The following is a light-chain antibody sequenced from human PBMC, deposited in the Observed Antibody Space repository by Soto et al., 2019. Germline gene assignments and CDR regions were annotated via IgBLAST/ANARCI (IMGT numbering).Light chain of an antibody. CDR3: QQYGSSPALT. CDR2: GAS. Sequence: EIMLTQSPGTLSLSPGERATLSCRASQSIANNDLAWYQQKPGQPPRLLIYGASSSATGISDRFSGSGSATDFTLTISRLEPEDFAVYYCQQYGSSPALTFGGGTKVEIK. J-gene: IGKJ4*01. V-gene: IGKV3-20*01. CDR1: QSIANND.